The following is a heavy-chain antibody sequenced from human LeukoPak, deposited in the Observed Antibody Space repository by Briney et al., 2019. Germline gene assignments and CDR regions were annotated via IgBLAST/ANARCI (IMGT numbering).Heavy chain of an antibody. D-gene: IGHD2-2*01. V-gene: IGHV3-33*01. J-gene: IGHJ4*02. CDR3: ARVCSSTSCFRGIDY. CDR1: GFTFSSYG. CDR2: IWYDGSKK. Sequence: PGGSLRLSCAASGFTFSSYGMNWVRQAPGKGLEWVAVIWYDGSKKYYADSVKGRFTISRDNSKNTLYLQMNSLRAEDTAVYYCARVCSSTSCFRGIDYWGQGTLVTVSS.